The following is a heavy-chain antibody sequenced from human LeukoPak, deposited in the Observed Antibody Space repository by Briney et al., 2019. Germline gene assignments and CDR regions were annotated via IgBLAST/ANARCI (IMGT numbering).Heavy chain of an antibody. J-gene: IGHJ4*02. D-gene: IGHD6-19*01. CDR2: IKQDGSEN. V-gene: IGHV3-7*01. CDR1: GFTFSSYW. CDR3: ARRIAVAGTKTLDY. Sequence: GGSLRLSCAASGFTFSSYWMSWVRQAPGKELEWVANIKQDGSENSYVDSVKGRFTISRDNAKNSLYLQMNSLRAEDTAVYYCARRIAVAGTKTLDYWGQGTLVTVSS.